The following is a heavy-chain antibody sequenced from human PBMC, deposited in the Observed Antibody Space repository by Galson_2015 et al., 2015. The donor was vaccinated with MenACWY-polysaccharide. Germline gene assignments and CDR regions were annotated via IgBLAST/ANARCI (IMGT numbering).Heavy chain of an antibody. CDR3: AKGAAHYGSGNYCDY. Sequence: SLRLSCAGSGVTFSSYGMGWVRQAPGKGLEWVSGLSPTTGNTYYADSVRGRFTISRDNSKNTLYLQMNSLRAEDMAVYYCAKGAAHYGSGNYCDYWGQGTQVTVSS. V-gene: IGHV3-23*01. J-gene: IGHJ4*02. D-gene: IGHD3-10*01. CDR1: GVTFSSYG. CDR2: LSPTTGNT.